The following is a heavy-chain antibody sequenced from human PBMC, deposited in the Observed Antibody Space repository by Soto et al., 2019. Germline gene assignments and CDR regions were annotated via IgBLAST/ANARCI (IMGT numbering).Heavy chain of an antibody. CDR3: ARGDSKASYAFDI. V-gene: IGHV3-13*05. CDR2: IGTAGDP. D-gene: IGHD6-13*01. CDR1: GFTFSSYD. J-gene: IGHJ3*02. Sequence: LRLSCAASGFTFSSYDMHWVRQATGKGLKRVSAIGTAGDPYYPGSVKGRFTISRENAKNSLYLQMNSLRAGDTAVYYCARGDSKASYAFDIWGQGTMVTVSS.